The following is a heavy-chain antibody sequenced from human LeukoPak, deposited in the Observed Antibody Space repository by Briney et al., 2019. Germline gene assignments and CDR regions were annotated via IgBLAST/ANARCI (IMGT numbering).Heavy chain of an antibody. CDR3: ARASASVYDYVWGSYRPFDY. Sequence: SETLSLTCAVSGGSISSSNWWSWVRQPPGTGLEWIGEIYHSGSTNYNPSLKSRVTISVDKSKNQFSLKLSSVTAADTAVYYCARASASVYDYVWGSYRPFDYWGQGTLVTVSS. CDR1: GGSISSSNW. V-gene: IGHV4-4*02. CDR2: IYHSGST. D-gene: IGHD3-16*02. J-gene: IGHJ4*02.